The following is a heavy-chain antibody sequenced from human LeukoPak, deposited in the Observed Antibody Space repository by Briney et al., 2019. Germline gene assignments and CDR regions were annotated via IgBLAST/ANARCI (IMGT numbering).Heavy chain of an antibody. CDR3: AEDVGRTGTNCFDP. V-gene: IGHV1-69*05. CDR1: GGTFSSYA. CDR2: IIPIFGTA. J-gene: IGHJ5*02. D-gene: IGHD1-1*01. Sequence: GASVKVSCKASGGTFSSYAISWVRQAPGQGLEWMGGIIPIFGTANYAQKFQGRVTITTDESTSTAYMELSSLRSEDTAVYFCAEDVGRTGTNCFDPWGQGTLVTVYS.